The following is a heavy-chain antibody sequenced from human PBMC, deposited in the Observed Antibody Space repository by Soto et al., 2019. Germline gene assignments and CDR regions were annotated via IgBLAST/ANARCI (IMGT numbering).Heavy chain of an antibody. CDR3: ARSTYYYDSSDYYSFYFDY. J-gene: IGHJ4*02. CDR2: INHSGST. CDR1: GGSFSGYY. D-gene: IGHD3-22*01. Sequence: LSLTCAVYGGSFSGYYWSWIRQPPGKGLEWIGEINHSGSTNYNPSLKSRVTISVDTSKNQFYLRLSSVTAADTAVYYCARSTYYYDSSDYYSFYFDYWGQGTLVTVSS. V-gene: IGHV4-34*01.